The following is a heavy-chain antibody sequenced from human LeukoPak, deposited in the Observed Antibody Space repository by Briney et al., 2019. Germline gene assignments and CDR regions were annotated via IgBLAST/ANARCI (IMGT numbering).Heavy chain of an antibody. D-gene: IGHD1-26*01. J-gene: IGHJ4*02. CDR1: GFTFSNNA. CDR3: ARGPGGSYSFDY. V-gene: IGHV3-23*01. Sequence: GGSLRLSCAASGFTFSNNAMSWVRQTPGKGLEWVSVISGSGDRTNYADSVQGRFTISRDNAKNTVYLQMNSLRAEDSAVYYCARGPGGSYSFDYWGQGTLVTVSS. CDR2: ISGSGDRT.